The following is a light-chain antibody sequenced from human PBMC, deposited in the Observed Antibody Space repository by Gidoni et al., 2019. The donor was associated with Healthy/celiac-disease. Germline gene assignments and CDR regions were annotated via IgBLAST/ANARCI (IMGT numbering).Light chain of an antibody. CDR1: QDITKY. J-gene: IGKJ4*01. CDR3: QQYDNLPLT. Sequence: DIQMTQSPSSLSASVGDRVTITCQASQDITKYLNWFQRKPGNAPKVLIYGASNLETGVPSRFSGSGSGTDFTFTISSLQPEDIGTYYCQQYDNLPLTFGGGTKVEIK. V-gene: IGKV1-33*01. CDR2: GAS.